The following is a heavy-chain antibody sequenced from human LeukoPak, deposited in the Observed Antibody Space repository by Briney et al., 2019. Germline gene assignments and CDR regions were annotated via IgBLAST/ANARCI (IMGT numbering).Heavy chain of an antibody. CDR3: ARVHHSSSWGTDDC. CDR1: GFTFSTYW. J-gene: IGHJ4*02. V-gene: IGHV3-7*01. CDR2: IKEDGSEK. Sequence: GGSLRLSCAAYGFTFSTYWMTWVRQAPGKGLEWVANIKEDGSEKYYVDSVRGRFTISRDNAKYSLYLHMDSLRAEDTAVYYCARVHHSSSWGTDDCWGQGTLVTVSS. D-gene: IGHD6-13*01.